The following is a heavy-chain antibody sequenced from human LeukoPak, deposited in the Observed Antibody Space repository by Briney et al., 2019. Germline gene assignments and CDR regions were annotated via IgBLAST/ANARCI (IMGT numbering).Heavy chain of an antibody. D-gene: IGHD2-15*01. J-gene: IGHJ5*02. CDR2: INHSGST. CDR1: GGSFSGHY. CDR3: ARGLLVCSGGSCCSDWFDP. Sequence: SETLSLTCAVYGGSFSGHYWSWIRQPPGKGLEWIGEINHSGSTNYNPSLKSRVTISVDTSKNQFSLKLSSVTAADTAVYYCARGLLVCSGGSCCSDWFDPWGQGTLVTVSS. V-gene: IGHV4-34*01.